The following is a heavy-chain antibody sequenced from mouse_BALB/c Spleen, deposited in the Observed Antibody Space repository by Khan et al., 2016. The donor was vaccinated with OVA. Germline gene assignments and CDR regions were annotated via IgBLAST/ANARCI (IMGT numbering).Heavy chain of an antibody. D-gene: IGHD4-1*01. J-gene: IGHJ3*01. CDR1: EYTFTNYV. CDR3: AREASSWDFSFPY. CDR2: INPDNAGT. Sequence: VQLQQSGPELVEPGASVKLSCKASEYTFTNYVIHWVKQKPGQGLEWIGYINPDNAGTRYNEKFKGKATLNSDISSTSAFMALLILPSEDSAFYYCAREASSWDFSFPYWGQGTLVTVSA. V-gene: IGHV1S136*01.